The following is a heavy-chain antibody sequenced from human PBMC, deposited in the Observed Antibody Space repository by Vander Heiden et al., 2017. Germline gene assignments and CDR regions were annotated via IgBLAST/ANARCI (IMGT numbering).Heavy chain of an antibody. V-gene: IGHV1-18*01. Sequence: SPAPAYTFTSYGISWVRQAPGQGLEWMGWISAYNGNTNYAQKLQGRVTMTTDTSTSTAYMELRSLRSDDTAVYYCARDSDRWLRLISSPGYWGQGTLVTVSS. CDR1: AYTFTSYG. D-gene: IGHD5-12*01. CDR2: ISAYNGNT. J-gene: IGHJ4*02. CDR3: ARDSDRWLRLISSPGY.